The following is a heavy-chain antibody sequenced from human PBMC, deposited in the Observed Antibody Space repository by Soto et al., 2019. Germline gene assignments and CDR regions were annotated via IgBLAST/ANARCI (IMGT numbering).Heavy chain of an antibody. Sequence: GGSLRLSCAASGFTFSSYGIHWVRQAPGKGLEWVAVISYDGSNKYYADSVKGRFTISRDNSKNTLYLQMNSLRAEDTAVYYCAKADNYDFWSGYSLSRHPYYYYGMDVWGQGTTVTVSS. V-gene: IGHV3-30*18. CDR1: GFTFSSYG. CDR2: ISYDGSNK. CDR3: AKADNYDFWSGYSLSRHPYYYYGMDV. J-gene: IGHJ6*02. D-gene: IGHD3-3*01.